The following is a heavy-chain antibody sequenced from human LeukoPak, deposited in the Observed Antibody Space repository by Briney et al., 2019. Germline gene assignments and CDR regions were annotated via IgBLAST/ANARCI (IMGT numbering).Heavy chain of an antibody. CDR3: AKDPSPYSYGCGVDY. V-gene: IGHV3-23*01. J-gene: IGHJ4*02. CDR2: ISGSGGST. CDR1: GFTFSSYA. D-gene: IGHD5-18*01. Sequence: GGSLRLSCAASGFTFSSYAMSWVRQAPGKGLEWVSAISGSGGSTYYADSVKGRFTISRDNSKNTLYLQMNSLRAEDTAVYYCAKDPSPYSYGCGVDYWGQGTLVTVSS.